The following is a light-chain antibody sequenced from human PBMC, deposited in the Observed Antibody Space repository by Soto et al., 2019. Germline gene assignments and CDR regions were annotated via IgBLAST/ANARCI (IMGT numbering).Light chain of an antibody. J-gene: IGLJ2*01. Sequence: QSALTQPASVSGSPGQSITISCTGTSSDVGGYNYVSWYQQHPGNAPKLMIYDVTNRPSGVSNRFSGSKSGDTASLTISGLQPEDEADYYCSSYTSSNTLVVFGGGTKLTVL. V-gene: IGLV2-14*03. CDR1: SSDVGGYNY. CDR3: SSYTSSNTLVV. CDR2: DVT.